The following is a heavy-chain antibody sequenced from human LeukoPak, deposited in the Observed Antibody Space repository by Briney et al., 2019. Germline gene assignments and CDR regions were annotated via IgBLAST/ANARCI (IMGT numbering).Heavy chain of an antibody. CDR1: GFTFSSYG. CDR3: AKESFISGSYYFDY. J-gene: IGHJ4*02. V-gene: IGHV3-30*18. CDR2: ISYDGSNK. Sequence: GGSLRLSCAASGFTFSSYGMHWARQAPGKGLEWVAVISYDGSNKYYADSVKGRFTISRDNSKNTLYLQMNSLRAGDTAVYYCAKESFISGSYYFDYWGQGTLVTVSS. D-gene: IGHD1-26*01.